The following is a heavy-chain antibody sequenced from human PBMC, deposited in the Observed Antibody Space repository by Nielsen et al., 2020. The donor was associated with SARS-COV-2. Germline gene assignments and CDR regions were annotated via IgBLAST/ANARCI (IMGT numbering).Heavy chain of an antibody. J-gene: IGHJ6*02. V-gene: IGHV1-69*04. CDR3: ARDGDYFESSDYLGDYYYHNGLDV. CDR2: IIPTLGMA. Sequence: SVKVSCKASGGTLNSHTISWVRQAPGEGLEWMGRIIPTLGMANYAQKFQDRVTITADKSMSTVYMELSSLRSEDTAIYYCARDGDYFESSDYLGDYYYHNGLDVWGQGTTVTVSS. D-gene: IGHD3-22*01. CDR1: GGTLNSHT.